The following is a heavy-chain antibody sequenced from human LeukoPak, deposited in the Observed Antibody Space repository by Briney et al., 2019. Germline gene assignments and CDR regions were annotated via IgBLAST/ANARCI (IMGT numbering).Heavy chain of an antibody. J-gene: IGHJ6*03. CDR1: GGSFSNYY. V-gene: IGHV4-34*01. Sequence: PSETLSLTCADHGGSFSNYYWTWIRQPPGKGLEWIGEINHSGSARYNPSLKSRVIISVDTSKNQFSLKLSSVTAADTAVYYCARRSVLRYFDWLYYYMDVWGKGTTVTISS. CDR2: INHSGSA. CDR3: ARRSVLRYFDWLYYYMDV. D-gene: IGHD3-9*01.